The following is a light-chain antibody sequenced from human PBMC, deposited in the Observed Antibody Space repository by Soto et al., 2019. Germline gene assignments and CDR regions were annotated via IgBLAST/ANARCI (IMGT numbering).Light chain of an antibody. J-gene: IGKJ3*01. Sequence: DIQMTQSPLSLSASAGDKVTITCRASQAIRNNLAWYQQKPGKVPTLLIYAASTLQSGVPSRCSGSGSGTDLTLTISSLQPEDVATYSCQKYYRVPLTFGPGTKVEIK. V-gene: IGKV1-27*01. CDR2: AAS. CDR3: QKYYRVPLT. CDR1: QAIRNN.